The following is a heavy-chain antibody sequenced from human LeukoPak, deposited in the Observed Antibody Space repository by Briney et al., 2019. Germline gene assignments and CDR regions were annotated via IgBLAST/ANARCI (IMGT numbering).Heavy chain of an antibody. J-gene: IGHJ4*02. CDR2: IIPISGTA. Sequence: SVKVSCKASGGTFSSYAISWVRQAPGQGLEWMGGIIPISGTANYAQKFQGRVTFTTDESTSTADMELTSLRSEDTAVYYCARGGTFYRRTLLNYFDYWGQGSLVTVSS. D-gene: IGHD1-14*01. V-gene: IGHV1-69*05. CDR1: GGTFSSYA. CDR3: ARGGTFYRRTLLNYFDY.